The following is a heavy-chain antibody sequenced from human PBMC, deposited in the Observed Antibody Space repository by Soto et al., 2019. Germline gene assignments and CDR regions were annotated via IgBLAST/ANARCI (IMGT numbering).Heavy chain of an antibody. D-gene: IGHD3-3*01. CDR3: ARDIPRYDFWSGYYSYFDY. CDR1: GGSISSGDYY. Sequence: SETLSLTCTVSGGSISSGDYYWSWIRQPTGKGLEWIGYIYYSGSTYYNPSLKSRVTISVDTSKNQFSLKLSSVTAADTAVYYCARDIPRYDFWSGYYSYFDYWGQGTLVTV. CDR2: IYYSGST. J-gene: IGHJ4*02. V-gene: IGHV4-30-4*01.